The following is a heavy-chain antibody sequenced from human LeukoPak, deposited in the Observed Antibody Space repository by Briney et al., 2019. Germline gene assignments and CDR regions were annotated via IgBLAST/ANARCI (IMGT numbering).Heavy chain of an antibody. V-gene: IGHV4-4*07. Sequence: SETLSLTCTVSGGSISGFYWSWIRQPAGKGLEWIGRVYTSGTTNYNPSLRGRVSMSVDMSKKQFFLSLYSVTAADTAVYYCARDVSTSSTFDSWGQGILVTVSS. CDR2: VYTSGTT. D-gene: IGHD2/OR15-2a*01. CDR1: GGSISGFY. CDR3: ARDVSTSSTFDS. J-gene: IGHJ4*02.